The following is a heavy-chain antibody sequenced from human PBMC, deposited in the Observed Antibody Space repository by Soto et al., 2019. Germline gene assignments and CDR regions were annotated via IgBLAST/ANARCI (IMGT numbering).Heavy chain of an antibody. J-gene: IGHJ5*02. V-gene: IGHV1-8*01. CDR2: MNPNSGNT. D-gene: IGHD2-15*01. CDR3: ARGGIVVVVAAHNWFDP. CDR1: GYTFTSYD. Sequence: QVQLVQSGAEVKKPGASVKVSCKASGYTFTSYDINWVRQATGQGLEWMGWMNPNSGNTGYAQKFQGRVTMTRNTSINTAYMELSSLRSEDTAVYYCARGGIVVVVAAHNWFDPWGQGTLVTVSS.